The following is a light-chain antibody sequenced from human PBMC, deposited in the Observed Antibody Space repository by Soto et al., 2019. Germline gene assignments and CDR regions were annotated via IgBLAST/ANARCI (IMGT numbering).Light chain of an antibody. J-gene: IGLJ1*01. V-gene: IGLV2-14*01. CDR1: SNDVGGYNY. CDR3: SSLTSRGTYV. CDR2: EVT. Sequence: QSALTQPASVSGSAGHSITISCTGTSNDVGGYNYVSWYQQHPGKAPKVMIYEVTYRPSGVSNRFSGSKSGNTASLTISGLQAEDEADYYCSSLTSRGTYVFGTGTKVTVL.